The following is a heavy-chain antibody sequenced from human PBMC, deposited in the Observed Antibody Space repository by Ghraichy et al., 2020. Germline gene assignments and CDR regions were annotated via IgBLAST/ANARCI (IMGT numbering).Heavy chain of an antibody. V-gene: IGHV3-23*01. CDR2: ITVSGGRT. CDR3: ARSVRPGSHYYGMDV. D-gene: IGHD3-10*01. J-gene: IGHJ6*02. CDR1: GFTFSSYV. Sequence: GESLNISCAASGFTFSSYVMSWVRQAPGMGLEWVLGITVSGGRTYCADSVKGRFTISRDNSKNTLYLQMDSLRAEDTAIYYCARSVRPGSHYYGMDVWGQGTAVTVSS.